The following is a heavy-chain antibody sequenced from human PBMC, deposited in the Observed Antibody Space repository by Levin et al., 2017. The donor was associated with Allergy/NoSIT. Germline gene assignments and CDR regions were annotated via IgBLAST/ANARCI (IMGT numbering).Heavy chain of an antibody. CDR1: GGTFGDYG. J-gene: IGHJ4*02. D-gene: IGHD3-22*01. Sequence: ASVKVSCKASGGTFGDYGISWVRQAPGQGLEWMGGIIPVFGTANYAQNFQGRVTITADKSTSTAYMELSNLKSEDTAVYYCATDQFYYESSGYYGNFEHFDEWGQGTQVTVSS. CDR2: IIPVFGTA. CDR3: ATDQFYYESSGYYGNFEHFDE. V-gene: IGHV1-69*06.